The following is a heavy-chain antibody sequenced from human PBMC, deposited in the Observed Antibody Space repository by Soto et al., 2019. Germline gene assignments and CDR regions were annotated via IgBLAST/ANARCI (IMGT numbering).Heavy chain of an antibody. CDR3: ARVDTAMIGFGAFDI. CDR2: ISAYNGNT. J-gene: IGHJ3*02. Sequence: ASGKVSCKASGYTFTSYGISWVRQAPGQGLEWMGWISAYNGNTNYAQKLQGRVTMTTDTSTSTAYMELRSLRSDDTAVYYCARVDTAMIGFGAFDIWGQGTMVTVSS. D-gene: IGHD5-18*01. CDR1: GYTFTSYG. V-gene: IGHV1-18*01.